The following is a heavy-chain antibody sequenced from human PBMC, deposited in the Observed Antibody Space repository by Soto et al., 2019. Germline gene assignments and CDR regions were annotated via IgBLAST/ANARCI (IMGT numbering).Heavy chain of an antibody. CDR3: ARGPVVAAILDYYGMDV. CDR2: ISYDGSNK. CDR1: GFTFSSYA. Sequence: PGGSLRLSCAASGFTFSSYAMHWVRQDPGKGLEWVAVISYDGSNKYYADSVKGRFTISRDNSKNTLYLQMNSLRAEDTAVYYCARGPVVAAILDYYGMDVWGQGTTVTVSS. D-gene: IGHD2-15*01. J-gene: IGHJ6*02. V-gene: IGHV3-30-3*01.